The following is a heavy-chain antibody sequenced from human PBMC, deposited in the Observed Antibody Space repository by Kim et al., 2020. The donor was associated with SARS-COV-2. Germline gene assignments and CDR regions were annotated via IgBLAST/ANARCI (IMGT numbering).Heavy chain of an antibody. CDR2: INTNTGNP. Sequence: ASVKVSCKASGYTFTSYAMNLVRQAPGQGLEWMGWINTNTGNPTYAQGFTGRVVFSLDTSVSTAYLQISSLNAEDTAVYYCARDLEEQPPHYYYYYMDVWGKGTTVTVSS. J-gene: IGHJ6*03. V-gene: IGHV7-4-1*02. CDR3: ARDLEEQPPHYYYYYMDV. CDR1: GYTFTSYA. D-gene: IGHD6-13*01.